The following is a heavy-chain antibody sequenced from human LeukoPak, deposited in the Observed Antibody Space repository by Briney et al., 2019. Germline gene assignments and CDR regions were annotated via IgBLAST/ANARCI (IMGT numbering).Heavy chain of an antibody. CDR1: GFTFDDYA. Sequence: GVSLRLSCAASGFTFDDYAMHWVRQAPGKGLEWVSGISWNSGSIGYADSVKGRFTISRDNAKNSLYLQMNSLRAEDTALYYCARLAVAGLDAFDIWGQGTMVTVSS. V-gene: IGHV3-9*01. D-gene: IGHD6-19*01. CDR3: ARLAVAGLDAFDI. J-gene: IGHJ3*02. CDR2: ISWNSGSI.